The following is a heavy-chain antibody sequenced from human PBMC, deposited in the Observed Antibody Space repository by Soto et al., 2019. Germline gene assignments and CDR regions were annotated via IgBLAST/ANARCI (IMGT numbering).Heavy chain of an antibody. CDR2: IYYSGST. Sequence: SETLSLTCTVSGCSISSGGYYWSWIRQHQGKGLEWIGYIYYSGSTYYNPSLKSRVTISVDTSKNQLSLKLSSVTAADTAVYYCARDRGRVVRGVGGMDVGGQGTTVT. CDR1: GCSISSGGYY. CDR3: ARDRGRVVRGVGGMDV. D-gene: IGHD3-10*01. V-gene: IGHV4-31*03. J-gene: IGHJ6*02.